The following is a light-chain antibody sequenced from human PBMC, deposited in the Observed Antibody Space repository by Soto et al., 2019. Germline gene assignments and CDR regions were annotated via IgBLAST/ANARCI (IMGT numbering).Light chain of an antibody. CDR3: QQYGTSPCT. CDR1: QSVSSY. CDR2: DAS. Sequence: EIVLTQSPATLSLSPGERATLSCRASQSVSSYLAWYQQKPGQAPRLLIYDASSRATGIPDRFSGSGSGTDFTLTISRLEPEDFAVYYCQQYGTSPCTFGQGTKVYIK. V-gene: IGKV3-20*01. J-gene: IGKJ1*01.